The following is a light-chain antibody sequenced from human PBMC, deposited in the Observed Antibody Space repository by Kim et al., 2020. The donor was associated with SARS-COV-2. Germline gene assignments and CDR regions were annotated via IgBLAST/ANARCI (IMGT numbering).Light chain of an antibody. J-gene: IGKJ2*01. Sequence: EIVLTQSPATLSLSPGERATLSCRASQSVSSYLAWYQQKPGQAPRLLIYDASSRATGIPARFSGSGSGTDFTLTISSLEPEDFAVYYCQQRSNWPLYTFGQGTKLEI. CDR1: QSVSSY. CDR2: DAS. V-gene: IGKV3-11*01. CDR3: QQRSNWPLYT.